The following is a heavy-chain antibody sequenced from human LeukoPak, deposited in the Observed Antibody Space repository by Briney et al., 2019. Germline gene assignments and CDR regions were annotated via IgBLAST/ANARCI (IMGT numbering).Heavy chain of an antibody. D-gene: IGHD5-18*01. CDR1: GFTFSSYA. Sequence: GGSLRLSCAASGFTFSSYAMSWVRQAPGKGLEWGSAISGSGGSTYYADSVKGRFTISRDNSKNTLYLEMNSLRAEDTAVYYCAKDRTAMARQYYFDYWGQGTLVTVSS. J-gene: IGHJ4*02. CDR3: AKDRTAMARQYYFDY. CDR2: ISGSGGST. V-gene: IGHV3-23*01.